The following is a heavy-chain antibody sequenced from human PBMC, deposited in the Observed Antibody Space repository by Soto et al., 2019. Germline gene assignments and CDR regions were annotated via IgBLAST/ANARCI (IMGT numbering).Heavy chain of an antibody. CDR2: ISAYNGNT. Sequence: QVQLVQSGAEVKKPGASVKVSCKASGYTFTSYGISWVRQAPGHGLEWMGWISAYNGNTNYAQKLQGRVTMTTDTSPSTAYMALRSLRSDDPAVYYCATEWGTTIPLDYWVQGTLVTVSS. CDR1: GYTFTSYG. V-gene: IGHV1-18*01. J-gene: IGHJ4*02. D-gene: IGHD5-12*01. CDR3: ATEWGTTIPLDY.